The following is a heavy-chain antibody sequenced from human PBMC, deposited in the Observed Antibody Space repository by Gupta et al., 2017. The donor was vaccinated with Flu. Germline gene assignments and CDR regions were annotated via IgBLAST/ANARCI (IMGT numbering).Heavy chain of an antibody. Sequence: QVQLQESGPGLVKPSETLSLTCTVSGGSISSYYWSWIRQPPGKGLEWIGYIYYSGSTNYNPSLKSRVTISVDTSKNQFSLKLSSVTAADTAVYYCARHIGHVDTDPLFDPWGQGTLVTVSS. D-gene: IGHD5-18*01. CDR3: ARHIGHVDTDPLFDP. CDR1: GGSISSYY. V-gene: IGHV4-59*08. CDR2: IYYSGST. J-gene: IGHJ5*02.